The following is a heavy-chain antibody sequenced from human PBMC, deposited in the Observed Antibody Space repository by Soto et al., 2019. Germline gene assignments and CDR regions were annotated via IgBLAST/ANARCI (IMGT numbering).Heavy chain of an antibody. Sequence: QLQLQESGPGLVKPSETLSLICSVSDDSINSDKYYWGWIRQPPGKGLEWIGSIYYRGNAYYNPSLQTRVTISLDKSKSQFSLKLTSVTAADSAVYFCARLEGLATISYYFDFWGPGALVTVSS. CDR2: IYYRGNA. D-gene: IGHD3-9*01. J-gene: IGHJ4*02. CDR3: ARLEGLATISYYFDF. CDR1: DDSINSDKYY. V-gene: IGHV4-39*01.